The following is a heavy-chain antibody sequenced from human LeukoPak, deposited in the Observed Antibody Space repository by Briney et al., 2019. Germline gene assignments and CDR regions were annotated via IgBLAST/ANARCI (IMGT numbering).Heavy chain of an antibody. Sequence: GESLKTSCKGSGYSFTTYWIGWVRQMPGKGLEWMGIIYPGDSDIRYSPSFQGQVTFSADKSISTAYLQWSSLKASDTAMYYCARLEKGTMIYWGQGTLVTVSS. CDR3: ARLEKGTMIY. V-gene: IGHV5-51*01. CDR2: IYPGDSDI. J-gene: IGHJ1*01. D-gene: IGHD3-22*01. CDR1: GYSFTTYW.